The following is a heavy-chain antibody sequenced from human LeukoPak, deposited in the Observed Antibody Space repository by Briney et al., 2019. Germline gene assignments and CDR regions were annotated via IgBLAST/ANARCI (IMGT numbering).Heavy chain of an antibody. CDR1: GFTFSDHW. Sequence: GGSLRLSCAASGFTFSDHWMSWVRQAPGKGLEWVSGISGSGDSTYYADSVKGRFTISRDNSKNTVYLQMNSLSAEDTAVYYCAKGAVGFGSGNYYRDWGQGTLVPVSS. D-gene: IGHD3-10*01. CDR3: AKGAVGFGSGNYYRD. CDR2: ISGSGDST. J-gene: IGHJ4*02. V-gene: IGHV3-23*01.